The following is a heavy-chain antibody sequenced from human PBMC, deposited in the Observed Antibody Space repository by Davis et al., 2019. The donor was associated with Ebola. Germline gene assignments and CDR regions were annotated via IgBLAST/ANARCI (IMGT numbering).Heavy chain of an antibody. J-gene: IGHJ2*01. V-gene: IGHV3-23*01. CDR1: GFNFNPYS. Sequence: GESLKISCVASGFNFNPYSMNWVRQAPGKGLEWVSIIFGNGATTFYADSVRGRFTISRDNSKNTLYLQMNSLRAEDTAVYYCARGPLVDTAMVYWYFDLWGRGTLVTVSS. D-gene: IGHD5-18*01. CDR2: IFGNGATT. CDR3: ARGPLVDTAMVYWYFDL.